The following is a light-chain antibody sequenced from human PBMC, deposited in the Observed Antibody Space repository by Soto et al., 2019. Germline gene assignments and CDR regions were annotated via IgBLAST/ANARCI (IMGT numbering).Light chain of an antibody. Sequence: DIQLTQSPSFLSASVGDRVSITCRASRGIGSYLAWYQQKPGKAPKLLIYDASTLESGVPSRFSGSGSGTEFTLAISSLQPDDFATYYCQQYKSYSLSFGGGTKVDIK. CDR3: QQYKSYSLS. V-gene: IGKV1-9*01. J-gene: IGKJ4*01. CDR1: RGIGSY. CDR2: DAS.